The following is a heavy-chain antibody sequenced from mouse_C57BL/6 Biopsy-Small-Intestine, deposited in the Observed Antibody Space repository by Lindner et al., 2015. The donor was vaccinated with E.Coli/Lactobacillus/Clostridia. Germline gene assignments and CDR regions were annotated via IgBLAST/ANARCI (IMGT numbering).Heavy chain of an antibody. CDR1: GYTFTDYN. CDR2: INPNNGGT. D-gene: IGHD1-1*01. CDR3: ARWGYYGSGHWYFDV. V-gene: IGHV1-22*01. J-gene: IGHJ1*03. Sequence: VQLQESGPELVKPGASVKMSCKASGYTFTDYNMHWVKQSHGKSLEWIGYINPNNGGTSYNQKFKGKATLTVNKSSSTAYMELRSLTSEDSAVYYCARWGYYGSGHWYFDVWGTGTTVTVSS.